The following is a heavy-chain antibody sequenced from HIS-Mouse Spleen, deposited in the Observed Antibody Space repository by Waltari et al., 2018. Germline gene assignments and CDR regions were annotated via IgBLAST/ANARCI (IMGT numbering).Heavy chain of an antibody. Sequence: QVTLRESGPALVKTTQTLTLTCTFSGFSLGTSGMCVSWIRQPPGKALEWLARIDWDDDKYYSTALKTRLTISEDTSKNQVVLTLTNMDPVDTAPYSCARIAEGYSSGWYAFDYWGQGTLVTVSS. CDR3: ARIAEGYSSGWYAFDY. V-gene: IGHV2-70*15. D-gene: IGHD6-19*01. CDR2: IDWDDDK. J-gene: IGHJ4*02. CDR1: GFSLGTSGMC.